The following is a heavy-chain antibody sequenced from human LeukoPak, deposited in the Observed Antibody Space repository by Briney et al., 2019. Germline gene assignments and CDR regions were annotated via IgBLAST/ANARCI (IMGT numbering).Heavy chain of an antibody. V-gene: IGHV1-46*01. J-gene: IGHJ4*02. CDR3: ARAYYYDTSGYYPGGDY. D-gene: IGHD3-22*01. Sequence: ASVKVSCKASGYTFSNYYMYWVRQAPGQGLEWMGIINPSDGSTSYAQKFQGRVTLTRDTSTSTVYMELSSLRSEDTAVYYCARAYYYDTSGYYPGGDYWGQGTLVTVSS. CDR2: INPSDGST. CDR1: GYTFSNYY.